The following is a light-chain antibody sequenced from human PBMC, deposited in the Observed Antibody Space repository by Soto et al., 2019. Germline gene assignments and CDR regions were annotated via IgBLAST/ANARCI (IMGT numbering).Light chain of an antibody. CDR1: QSVSSN. V-gene: IGKV3D-15*01. J-gene: IGKJ4*02. CDR3: QQYNTWPQLT. CDR2: GAS. Sequence: EIVMTQSPATLSVSPGERATLSCRASQSVSSNLAWYQQKPGQAPRLLIYGASTRATGIPARFSGSGSGTEFTLTISSLQSEDFAVYYCQQYNTWPQLTSGGGTKVNIK.